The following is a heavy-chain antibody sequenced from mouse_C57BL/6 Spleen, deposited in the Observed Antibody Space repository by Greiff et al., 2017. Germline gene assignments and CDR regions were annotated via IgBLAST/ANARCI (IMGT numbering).Heavy chain of an antibody. CDR1: GYSITSGYY. CDR2: ISYDGSN. J-gene: IGHJ2*01. CDR3: ARVHYDYDGGFDY. V-gene: IGHV3-6*01. Sequence: EVQLVESGPGLVKPSQSLSLTCSVTGYSITSGYYWNWIRQFPGNKLEWMGYISYDGSNNYNPSLKNRISITRDTSKNQFFLKLNSVTTEDTATYYCARVHYDYDGGFDYWGQGTTLTVSS. D-gene: IGHD2-4*01.